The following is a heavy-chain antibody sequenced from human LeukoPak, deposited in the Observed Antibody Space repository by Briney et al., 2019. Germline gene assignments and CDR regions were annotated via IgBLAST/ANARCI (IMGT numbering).Heavy chain of an antibody. Sequence: GGSLRLSCVVSGITFSDYAMNWVRQAPGKGLEWVAVIWYDGSNKYCADSVKGRFTISRDNSKNTLYLEMSSLRAEDTAVYYCAKGRPAPWGRYFDYWGQGTLVTVSS. CDR3: AKGRPAPWGRYFDY. D-gene: IGHD3-16*01. V-gene: IGHV3-33*06. CDR1: GITFSDYA. CDR2: IWYDGSNK. J-gene: IGHJ4*02.